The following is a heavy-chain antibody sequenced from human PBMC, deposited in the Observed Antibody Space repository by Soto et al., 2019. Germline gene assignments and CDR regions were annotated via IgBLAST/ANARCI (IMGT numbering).Heavy chain of an antibody. V-gene: IGHV3-23*01. CDR2: IIGSGGST. CDR3: AKDGGYYDFWSGYFSNTYSYGMDV. J-gene: IGHJ6*02. D-gene: IGHD3-3*01. CDR1: GFTFGSYS. Sequence: GESLTLSWAASGFTFGSYSIGWVRQPPGDGQEWASAIIGSGGSTYYAASVKSRFTISRDNSKNTLYLHMNSLRAEDTAVYYCAKDGGYYDFWSGYFSNTYSYGMDVWGQGTTVTVSS.